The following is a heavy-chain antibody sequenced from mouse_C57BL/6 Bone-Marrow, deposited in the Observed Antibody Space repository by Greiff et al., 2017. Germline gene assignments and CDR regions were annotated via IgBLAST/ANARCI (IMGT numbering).Heavy chain of an antibody. J-gene: IGHJ1*03. D-gene: IGHD2-5*01. V-gene: IGHV1-59*01. Sequence: QVQLQQPGAELVRPGTSVKLSCKASGYTFTSYWMHWVKQRPGQGLEWIGVIDPSDSYTNYNQKFKGKATLTVDTSSSTAYMQLISLTSEDSAVYYCARGNYSNTWYFDVWGTGTTVTVSP. CDR3: ARGNYSNTWYFDV. CDR2: IDPSDSYT. CDR1: GYTFTSYW.